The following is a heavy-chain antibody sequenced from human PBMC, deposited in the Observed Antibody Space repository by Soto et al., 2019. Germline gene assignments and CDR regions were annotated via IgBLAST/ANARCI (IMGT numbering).Heavy chain of an antibody. D-gene: IGHD2-8*02. V-gene: IGHV4-34*01. CDR2: INHSGST. Sequence: QVQLQQWGAGLLKPSETLSLTCAVYGGSFSGYYWTWFRQPPGTGLEWIGEINHSGSTNYNPSLKSRVTRSVDTSKNQFSLKLTSVTAADTAVYYCARDKITGLFDYWGQGTLVTVSS. CDR3: ARDKITGLFDY. J-gene: IGHJ4*02. CDR1: GGSFSGYY.